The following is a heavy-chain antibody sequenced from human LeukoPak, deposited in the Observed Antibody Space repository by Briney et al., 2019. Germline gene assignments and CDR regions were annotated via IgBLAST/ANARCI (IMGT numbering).Heavy chain of an antibody. CDR2: TWYDGTNK. Sequence: ARTLRLSCAASGFTLCSLGMHWVCRGPGQGQEWVADTWYDGTNKFLADSVRGRFSISRDNSTNKLYLQMNSLRAEDTAVYYCARGDRSSWFNFDYWGQGTLVTVSS. CDR3: ARGDRSSWFNFDY. J-gene: IGHJ4*02. D-gene: IGHD6-13*01. CDR1: GFTLCSLG. V-gene: IGHV3-33*08.